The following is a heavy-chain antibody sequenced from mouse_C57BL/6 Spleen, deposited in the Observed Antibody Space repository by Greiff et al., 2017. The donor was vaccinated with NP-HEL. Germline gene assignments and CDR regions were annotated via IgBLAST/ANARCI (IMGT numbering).Heavy chain of an antibody. CDR1: GYAFSSSW. Sequence: QVTLKESGPELVKPGASVKISCKASGYAFSSSWMNWVKQRPGKGLEWIGRIYPGDGDTNYNGKFKGKATLTADKSSSTAYMQLSSLTSEDSAVYFCANGYYPDYWGQGTTLTVSS. V-gene: IGHV1-82*01. CDR3: ANGYYPDY. J-gene: IGHJ2*01. CDR2: IYPGDGDT. D-gene: IGHD2-2*01.